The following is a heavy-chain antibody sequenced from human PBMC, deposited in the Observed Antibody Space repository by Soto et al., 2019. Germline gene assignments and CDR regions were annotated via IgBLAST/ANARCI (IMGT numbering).Heavy chain of an antibody. CDR2: ISGSGGST. Sequence: EVQLLESGGGLVQPGGSLRLSGAASGFTFSSYAMSWVRQAPGKGLEWVSAISGSGGSTYYADSVKGRFTISRDNSKNTLYLQMNSLRAEDTAVYYCARWFGEAYGMDVWGQGTTVTVSS. V-gene: IGHV3-23*01. D-gene: IGHD3-10*01. CDR1: GFTFSSYA. J-gene: IGHJ6*02. CDR3: ARWFGEAYGMDV.